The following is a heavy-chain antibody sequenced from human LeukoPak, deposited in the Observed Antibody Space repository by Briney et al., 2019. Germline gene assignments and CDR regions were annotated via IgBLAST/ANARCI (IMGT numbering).Heavy chain of an antibody. Sequence: GESLKISCAASGFSITGYGIHWARQAPGKGLEWVATIQWDGYNKYYVDSVKGRFTVSRGTSKNTVYLQMDSLRSEDTAVYYCARREAVGAMSDFDDWGQGTLVTVSS. CDR3: ARREAVGAMSDFDD. D-gene: IGHD1-26*01. J-gene: IGHJ4*02. CDR2: IQWDGYNK. V-gene: IGHV3-30*02. CDR1: GFSITGYG.